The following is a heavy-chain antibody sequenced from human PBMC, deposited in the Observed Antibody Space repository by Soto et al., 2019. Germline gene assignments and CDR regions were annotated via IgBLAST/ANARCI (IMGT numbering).Heavy chain of an antibody. Sequence: QVQLVQSGAEVKKPGSSVKVSCKVSGGSLSNYAINWVRQAPGQRLEWMGGIIPLYGTGDYAPALQDRVTYTADKATSTAYMEVSSLRSADTARYYCATGLWSGSIAYYFDYWGQGTLVTVSS. CDR2: IIPLYGTG. V-gene: IGHV1-69*06. CDR1: GGSLSNYA. CDR3: ATGLWSGSIAYYFDY. J-gene: IGHJ4*01. D-gene: IGHD3-3*01.